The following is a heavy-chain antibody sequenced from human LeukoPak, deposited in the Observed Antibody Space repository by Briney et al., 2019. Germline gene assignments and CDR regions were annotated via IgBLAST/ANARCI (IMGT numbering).Heavy chain of an antibody. CDR1: GGSISSGGYY. D-gene: IGHD3-3*01. CDR3: ARGLRFLEWVPSGRVHNWFDP. CDR2: IYYSGST. J-gene: IGHJ5*02. Sequence: SQTLSLTCNVSGGSISSGGYYWSWIRQHPGKGLEWIGYIYYSGSTYYNPSLKSRVTISVDTSKNQFSLKLRSVTAADTAVYYCARGLRFLEWVPSGRVHNWFDPWGQGTLVTVSS. V-gene: IGHV4-31*03.